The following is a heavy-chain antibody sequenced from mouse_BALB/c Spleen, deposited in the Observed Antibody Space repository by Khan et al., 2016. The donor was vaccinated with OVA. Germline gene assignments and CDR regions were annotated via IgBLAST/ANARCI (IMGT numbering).Heavy chain of an antibody. V-gene: IGHV2-6-7*01. CDR1: GFSLTGYG. D-gene: IGHD2-10*01. CDR2: IWGDGST. Sequence: VKLLESGPGLVAPSQSLSITCTVSGFSLTGYGVNWVRQPPGKGLEWLGMIWGDGSTDYNSALKSRLSISKDNSKSQVFLKMNSLQTDDTAMYYGARAYYGNYREAMDYWGQGTSVTVSS. CDR3: ARAYYGNYREAMDY. J-gene: IGHJ4*01.